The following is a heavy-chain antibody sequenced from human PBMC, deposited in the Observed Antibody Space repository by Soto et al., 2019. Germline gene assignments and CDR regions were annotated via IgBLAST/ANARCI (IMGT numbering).Heavy chain of an antibody. V-gene: IGHV3-23*01. CDR1: GFPFSSYS. Sequence: AGGSLRLSCAASGFPFSSYSMSWVRQDPGKGLEWVSAISGSGGSTYYADSVKGRFTISRDNSKNTLYLQMNSLRAEDTAVYYCAKDLLRFLEWLTSAPPYGMDVSGQGTTVTVSS. CDR3: AKDLLRFLEWLTSAPPYGMDV. CDR2: ISGSGGST. J-gene: IGHJ6*02. D-gene: IGHD3-3*01.